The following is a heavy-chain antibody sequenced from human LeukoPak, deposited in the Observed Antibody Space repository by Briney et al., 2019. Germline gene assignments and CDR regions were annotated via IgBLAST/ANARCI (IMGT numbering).Heavy chain of an antibody. V-gene: IGHV3-7*01. Sequence: GGSLRLSCAASGFPFSSYWMSWVPQAPGKGLEWVANIKQDGSEKYYVDSVKGRFTITRDNAKNSLYLQMNSLRAEDTAVYYCARDAGPYGSGSYSRYWGQGTLVTVSS. D-gene: IGHD3-10*01. CDR3: ARDAGPYGSGSYSRY. CDR1: GFPFSSYW. J-gene: IGHJ4*02. CDR2: IKQDGSEK.